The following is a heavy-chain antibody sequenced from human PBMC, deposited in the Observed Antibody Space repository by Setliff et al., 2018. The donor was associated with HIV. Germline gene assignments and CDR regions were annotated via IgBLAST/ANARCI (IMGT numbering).Heavy chain of an antibody. CDR2: IIPIFGTA. CDR3: ARDPRIAVARDYYYYYMDV. Sequence: GASVKVSCKASGGTFSSYAISWVRQAPGQGLEWMGGIIPIFGTADYAQKFQGRVTITADGSTSTAYMGLSSLRSEDTAVYYCARDPRIAVARDYYYYYMDVWGKGTTVTVSS. CDR1: GGTFSSYA. D-gene: IGHD6-19*01. V-gene: IGHV1-69*13. J-gene: IGHJ6*03.